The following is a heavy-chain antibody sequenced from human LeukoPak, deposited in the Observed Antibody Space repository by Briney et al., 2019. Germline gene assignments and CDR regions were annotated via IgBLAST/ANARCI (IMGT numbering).Heavy chain of an antibody. V-gene: IGHV4-39*01. J-gene: IGHJ4*02. D-gene: IGHD2-15*01. CDR3: ATATRYCSGGSCFRVQYYFDY. CDR1: GGSISSSIYY. Sequence: PSETLSLTCTVSGGSISSSIYYWGWIRQPPGKGLEWIGSIYYSGSTYYNPSLKSRVTISVDTSKNQFSLKLSSVTAADTAVYYCATATRYCSGGSCFRVQYYFDYWGQGTLVTVSS. CDR2: IYYSGST.